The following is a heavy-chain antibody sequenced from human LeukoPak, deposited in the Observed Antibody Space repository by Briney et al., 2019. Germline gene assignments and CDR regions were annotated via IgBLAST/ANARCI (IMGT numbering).Heavy chain of an antibody. CDR2: IKQDGSEK. CDR1: GFTFSSYW. D-gene: IGHD6-19*01. CDR3: ARDRITVAATETSFDY. J-gene: IGHJ4*02. Sequence: GESLRLSCAASGFTFSSYWMSWDRQAPGKGLEWVAKIKQDGSEKYYVDSVKGRFTISRDNAKNSLYLQMNSLRAEDTAVYYCARDRITVAATETSFDYWGQGTLVTVSS. V-gene: IGHV3-7*01.